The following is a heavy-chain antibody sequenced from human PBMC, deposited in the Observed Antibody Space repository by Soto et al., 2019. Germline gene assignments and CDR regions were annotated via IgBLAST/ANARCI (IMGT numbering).Heavy chain of an antibody. CDR1: GGSFNGYY. Sequence: LSLTCAVYGGSFNGYYWTWIRQPPGKGPEWIGDINHSGSTNYHPSLKSRVTISVDTSKNQFSLKLRSVTAADMAVFYCARAPDKYYFDSWGQGTLVTVSS. CDR3: ARAPDKYYFDS. J-gene: IGHJ4*02. CDR2: INHSGST. V-gene: IGHV4-34*01.